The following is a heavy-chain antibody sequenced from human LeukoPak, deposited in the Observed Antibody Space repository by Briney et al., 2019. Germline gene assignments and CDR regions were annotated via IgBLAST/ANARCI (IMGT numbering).Heavy chain of an antibody. CDR2: IDGSGDKT. CDR3: AKEMVAALFKWFDS. J-gene: IGHJ5*01. D-gene: IGHD2-15*01. Sequence: GGSLRLSCTASGFTFSSYPISWVRQTPGKGLEWVSSIDGSGDKTYYADSVKGRFTIARDNARNTLYLQMSGLRVDDTAKYYCAKEMVAALFKWFDSWGQGTLVTVSS. V-gene: IGHV3-23*01. CDR1: GFTFSSYP.